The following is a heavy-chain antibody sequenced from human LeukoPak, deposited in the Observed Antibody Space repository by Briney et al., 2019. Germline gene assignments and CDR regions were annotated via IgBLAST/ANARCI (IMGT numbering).Heavy chain of an antibody. J-gene: IGHJ3*02. CDR2: IYYSGST. V-gene: IGHV4-39*07. Sequence: SETLSPTCTVSGGSISSSSYYWGWIRQPPGKGLEWIGSIYYSGSTYYNPSLKSRVTISVDTSKNQFSLKLSSVTAADTAVYYCARDMGLWVGELLGDAFDIWGRGTLVTVSS. CDR1: GGSISSSSYY. CDR3: ARDMGLWVGELLGDAFDI. D-gene: IGHD3-10*01.